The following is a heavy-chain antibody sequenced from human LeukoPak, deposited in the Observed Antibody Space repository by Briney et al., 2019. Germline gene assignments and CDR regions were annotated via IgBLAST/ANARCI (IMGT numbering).Heavy chain of an antibody. V-gene: IGHV1-18*01. D-gene: IGHD3-22*01. CDR3: VRDTPHYYESSGFDY. CDR1: GYIFNSYG. CDR2: ISGYTGNT. Sequence: GASVKVSCKASGYIFNSYGVSWVRQAPGQGLEWMGWISGYTGNTNYAQRFQGRVTMTTDTSTNTAYTELRSLRSDDTAVYYCVRDTPHYYESSGFDYWGQGTLVTVSS. J-gene: IGHJ4*02.